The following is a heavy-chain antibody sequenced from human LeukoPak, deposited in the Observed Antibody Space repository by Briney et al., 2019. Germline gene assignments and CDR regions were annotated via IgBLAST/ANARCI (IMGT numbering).Heavy chain of an antibody. V-gene: IGHV3-23*01. J-gene: IGHJ4*02. D-gene: IGHD2-21*02. CDR3: ARSAYCGGDCYFSDFDY. CDR2: ISPNGVIT. CDR1: GFTFSSHG. Sequence: GGSLRLSCAASGFTFSSHGMNWVRQAPGKGLEWVSGISPNGVITYYADSVKGRFTISRDNSKGTVYLQMNSLRPEDTAVYYCARSAYCGGDCYFSDFDYWGQGTLVIVSS.